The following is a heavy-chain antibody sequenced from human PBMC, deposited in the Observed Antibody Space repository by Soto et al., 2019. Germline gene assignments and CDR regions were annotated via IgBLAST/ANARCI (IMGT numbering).Heavy chain of an antibody. Sequence: GESLKISCKGSGHSFTSYWIGWVRQMPGKGLEWMGIIYPGDSDTRYSPSFQGQVTISADKSISTAYLQWSSLKASDTAMYYCARHCYYDSSGYYNYDDWFDPWGQGTLVTVSS. CDR2: IYPGDSDT. V-gene: IGHV5-51*01. CDR1: GHSFTSYW. D-gene: IGHD3-22*01. CDR3: ARHCYYDSSGYYNYDDWFDP. J-gene: IGHJ5*02.